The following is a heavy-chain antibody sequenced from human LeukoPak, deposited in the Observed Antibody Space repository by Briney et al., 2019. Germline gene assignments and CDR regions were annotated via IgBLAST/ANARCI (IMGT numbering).Heavy chain of an antibody. D-gene: IGHD6-25*01. V-gene: IGHV3-30*02. Sequence: GGSLRLSRAASGFTFSSYGMHWVRQAPGKGLEWVAFVRYDGSNKYYADSVKGRFTISRDNSKNTLYLQMNSLRVEDTAVYYCVKDHSSGLLGWGQGTLVTVSS. CDR2: VRYDGSNK. CDR1: GFTFSSYG. J-gene: IGHJ4*02. CDR3: VKDHSSGLLG.